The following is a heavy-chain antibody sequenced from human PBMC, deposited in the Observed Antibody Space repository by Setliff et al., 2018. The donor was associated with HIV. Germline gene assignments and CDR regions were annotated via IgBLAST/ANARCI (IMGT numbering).Heavy chain of an antibody. J-gene: IGHJ4*02. V-gene: IGHV4-59*08. CDR1: GGSISSYY. Sequence: PSETLSLTCTVSGGSISSYYWSWIRQPPGKGLEWIGYIDYSGSTNYNPSLKIRVTISVDTSKDHFTLKLSSVTAADTAVYYCARHLYGSGSYYPYYFDYWGQGTLVTVSS. CDR3: ARHLYGSGSYYPYYFDY. D-gene: IGHD3-10*01. CDR2: IDYSGST.